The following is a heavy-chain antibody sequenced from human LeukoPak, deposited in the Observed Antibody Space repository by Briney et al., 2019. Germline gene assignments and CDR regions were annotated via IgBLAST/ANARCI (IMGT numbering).Heavy chain of an antibody. CDR2: IWYDGSNK. V-gene: IGHV3-33*08. D-gene: IGHD6-19*01. J-gene: IGHJ3*02. CDR3: ARESAVAGRGAFDI. Sequence: GGSLRLSCAASGFTFSSYAMSWVRQAPGKGLEWVAVIWYDGSNKYYADSVKGRFTISRDNSKNTLYLQMNSLRAEDTAVYYCARESAVAGRGAFDIWGQGTMVTVSS. CDR1: GFTFSSYA.